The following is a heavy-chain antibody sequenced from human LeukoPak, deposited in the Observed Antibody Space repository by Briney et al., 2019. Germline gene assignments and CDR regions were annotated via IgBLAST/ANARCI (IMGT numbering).Heavy chain of an antibody. J-gene: IGHJ4*02. CDR2: INRDGSIT. V-gene: IGHV3-74*01. D-gene: IGHD6-13*01. CDR3: ARDPTSYSSYFDY. CDR1: GLTFSSYW. Sequence: GGSLRLSCAASGLTFSSYWMHWVRQAPGKGLVWVSRINRDGSITSYGDSVKGRFTISRDNAKNTLYLQMSSLRAEDTAVYYCARDPTSYSSYFDYWGQGTLVTVSS.